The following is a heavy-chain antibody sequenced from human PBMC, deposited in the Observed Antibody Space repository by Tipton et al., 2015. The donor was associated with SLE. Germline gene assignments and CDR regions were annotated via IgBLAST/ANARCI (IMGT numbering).Heavy chain of an antibody. CDR1: GDSFSSGSSS. J-gene: IGHJ6*02. CDR3: ARSRGLGSCSGDNCYDYYFGMDV. CDR2: IYNSGIT. Sequence: TLSLTCTVSGDSFSSGSSSWNWVRQPAGKGLEWIGLIYNSGITNYNPSLQSRVTLSVDMSKNQFSLKLSSVTAADTAVYYCARSRGLGSCSGDNCYDYYFGMDVWGQGTTVTVSS. D-gene: IGHD2-15*01. V-gene: IGHV4-61*02.